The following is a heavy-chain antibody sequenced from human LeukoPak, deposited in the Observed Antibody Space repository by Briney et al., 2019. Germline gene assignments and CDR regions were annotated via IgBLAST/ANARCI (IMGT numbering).Heavy chain of an antibody. CDR2: IYSGGST. J-gene: IGHJ6*02. V-gene: IGHV3-66*01. Sequence: GGSLRLSCAASGFSVSSNYMSWVRQAPGKGLEWVSVIYSGGSTYYADSVKGRFTISRDNSKNTLYLQMNSLRAEDTAVYYCARGTVADPWSYYGMDVWGQGTTVTVSS. CDR3: ARGTVADPWSYYGMDV. CDR1: GFSVSSNY. D-gene: IGHD6-19*01.